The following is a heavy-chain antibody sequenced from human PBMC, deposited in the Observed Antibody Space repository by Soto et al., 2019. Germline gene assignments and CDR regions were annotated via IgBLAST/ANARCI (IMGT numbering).Heavy chain of an antibody. D-gene: IGHD6-19*01. J-gene: IGHJ6*02. CDR3: ERFSGSYYYAMDV. CDR2: IYHSGST. CDR1: GGSISSGGYS. V-gene: IGHV4-30-2*01. Sequence: SETLSLTCAVSGGSISSGGYSWSWIRQPPGKGLEWIGYIYHSGSTYYNPSLKSRVTISVDTSKNQFSLQLKSVTAADTALYYCERFSGSYYYAMDVWGQGSTVTVSS.